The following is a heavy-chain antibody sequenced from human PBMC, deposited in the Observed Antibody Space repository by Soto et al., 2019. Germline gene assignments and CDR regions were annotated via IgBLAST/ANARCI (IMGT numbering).Heavy chain of an antibody. CDR1: GGSISSGGYY. V-gene: IGHV4-30-2*01. D-gene: IGHD1-26*01. J-gene: IGHJ4*02. CDR2: IYHSGST. CDR3: AREVGATGFDY. Sequence: SETLSLTCAVSGGSISSGGYYWSWIRQPPGKGLEWIGYIYHSGSTYYNPSLKSRVTISVDRSKNQFSLKLSSVTAADTAVYYWAREVGATGFDYWGQGTLVTVSS.